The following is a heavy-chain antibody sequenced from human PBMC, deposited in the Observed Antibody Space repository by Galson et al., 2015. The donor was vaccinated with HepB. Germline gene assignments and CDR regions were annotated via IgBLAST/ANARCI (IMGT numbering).Heavy chain of an antibody. CDR2: TYYRSTWHY. CDR3: ARGFRNAFDI. CDR1: GDSVSSSGVG. V-gene: IGHV6-1*01. J-gene: IGHJ3*02. Sequence: CAISGDSVSSSGVGWDWIRQSPSRGLEWLGATYYRSTWHYDYAVSVESRISLIPDTANNQFSLQLHPVTPEDTAVYYCARGFRNAFDIWGQGTVVTVSS.